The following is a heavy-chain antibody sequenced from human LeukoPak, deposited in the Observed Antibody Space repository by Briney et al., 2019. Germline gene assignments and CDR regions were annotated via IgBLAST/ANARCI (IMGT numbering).Heavy chain of an antibody. D-gene: IGHD6-13*01. Sequence: SSETLSLTCTVSGGSIGSYYWSWIRQPPGKGLEWIGYISYTGSTNYNPSLKSRVTISVDTSKNQFSLKLSSVTAADTAVYYCARDSIAAASVWFDPWGQGTLVTVSS. CDR2: ISYTGST. CDR3: ARDSIAAASVWFDP. CDR1: GGSIGSYY. J-gene: IGHJ5*02. V-gene: IGHV4-59*01.